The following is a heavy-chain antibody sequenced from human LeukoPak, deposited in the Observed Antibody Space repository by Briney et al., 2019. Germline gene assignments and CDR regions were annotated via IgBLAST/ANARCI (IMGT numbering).Heavy chain of an antibody. D-gene: IGHD2-15*01. CDR2: IIPIFGTA. CDR1: GGTFTSYA. Sequence: SVKVSCKASGGTFTSYAISWVRQAPGQGLEWMGGIIPIFGTANYAQKFQGRVTITTDESTSTAYMELSSLRSEDTAVYYCASAVVAATRKDYYYMDVWGKGTTVTVSS. V-gene: IGHV1-69*05. J-gene: IGHJ6*03. CDR3: ASAVVAATRKDYYYMDV.